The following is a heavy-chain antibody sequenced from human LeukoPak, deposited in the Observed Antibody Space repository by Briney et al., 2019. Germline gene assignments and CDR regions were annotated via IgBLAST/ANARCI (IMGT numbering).Heavy chain of an antibody. J-gene: IGHJ4*02. D-gene: IGHD2-2*02. CDR1: GFTVSSYW. Sequence: GGSLRLSCAASGFTVSSYWMSWVRQAPGKGLEWVANIKQDGSEKYYVDSVKGRITISRDNAKNSLYLQMNSLRAEDTAVYYCARDRFVYTHWGQGTLVAVSS. V-gene: IGHV3-7*01. CDR2: IKQDGSEK. CDR3: ARDRFVYTH.